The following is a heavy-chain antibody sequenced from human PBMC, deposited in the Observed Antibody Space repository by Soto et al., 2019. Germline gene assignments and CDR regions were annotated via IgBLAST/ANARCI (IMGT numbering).Heavy chain of an antibody. CDR1: GNTLTTYG. Sequence: ASVKVSCKTSGNTLTTYGISWVRQAPGQGIEWIGWISAYNGNTNYAQKLQGRVTMTTETSTSIAYMELRNLRSDDTAVYYCARENTRGLNFDYWGQGTLVTVS. J-gene: IGHJ4*02. CDR3: ARENTRGLNFDY. D-gene: IGHD3-10*01. V-gene: IGHV1-18*04. CDR2: ISAYNGNT.